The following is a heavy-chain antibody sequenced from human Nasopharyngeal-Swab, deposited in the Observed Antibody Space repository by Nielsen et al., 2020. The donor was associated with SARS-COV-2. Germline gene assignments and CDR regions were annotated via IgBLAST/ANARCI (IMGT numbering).Heavy chain of an antibody. Sequence: ASVKVSCKASGYNFTTYDFNWVRQATGQGLEWMGWMNPNSGNTGYAQKFQGRVTMTRNTSIRTAYMELSSLRSEDTAVYYCARVVAVVAATWFDPWGQGTLVTVSS. V-gene: IGHV1-8*01. J-gene: IGHJ5*02. CDR2: MNPNSGNT. CDR3: ARVVAVVAATWFDP. D-gene: IGHD2-15*01. CDR1: GYNFTTYD.